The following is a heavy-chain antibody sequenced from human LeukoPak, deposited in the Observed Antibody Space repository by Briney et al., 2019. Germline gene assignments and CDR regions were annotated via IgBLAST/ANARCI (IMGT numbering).Heavy chain of an antibody. J-gene: IGHJ4*02. CDR1: GFSFSIHD. CDR3: ARDLHWLAFDF. CDR2: ISNSDNST. D-gene: IGHD6-19*01. Sequence: GGSLRLSCAASGFSFSIHDMTWVRQAPGKGPEWVSTISNSDNSTYYADSVKGRFTFSRDNSKNTVYLQMNSLTAEDTATYFCARDLHWLAFDFWGQGSLVTVSS. V-gene: IGHV3-23*01.